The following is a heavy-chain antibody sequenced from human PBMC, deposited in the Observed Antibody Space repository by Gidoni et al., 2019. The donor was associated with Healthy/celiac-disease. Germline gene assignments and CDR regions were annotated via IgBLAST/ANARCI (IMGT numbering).Heavy chain of an antibody. V-gene: IGHV4-39*01. J-gene: IGHJ3*02. CDR3: ARQRWFGAADAFDI. CDR2: IYYSGRT. D-gene: IGHD3-10*01. Sequence: QLQLQESGPGLVKPSETLSLTCTVSGGSILSSSYYWGWIRQPPGKGLEWIGSIYYSGRTYYNPSLKSRVTISVDTSKNQFSLKLSSVTAADTAVYYCARQRWFGAADAFDIWGQGTMVTVSS. CDR1: GGSILSSSYY.